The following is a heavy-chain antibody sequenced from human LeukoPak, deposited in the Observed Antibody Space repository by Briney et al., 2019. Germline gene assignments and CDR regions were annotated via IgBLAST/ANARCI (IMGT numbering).Heavy chain of an antibody. V-gene: IGHV3-23*01. CDR3: AKDLRFGDSPGNRFDY. CDR1: GFTFTGYA. Sequence: GGSLRLSCAASGFTFTGYAMTCVRQAPRKGLEWVSAISGSGGGTYYADSVKGRFTISRDNSKNTLYLQMNSLRAEDTAVYYCAKDLRFGDSPGNRFDYWGQGTLVTVSS. CDR2: ISGSGGGT. J-gene: IGHJ4*02. D-gene: IGHD3-10*01.